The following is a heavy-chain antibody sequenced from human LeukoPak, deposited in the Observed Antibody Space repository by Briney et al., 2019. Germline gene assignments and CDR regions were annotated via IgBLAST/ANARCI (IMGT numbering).Heavy chain of an antibody. CDR3: ARVPHYYDSSGESDY. CDR1: GLTVSSNY. Sequence: GSLRLSCVASGLTVSSNYMSWIRQPPGKGLEWIGEINHSGSTNYNPSLKSRVTISVDTSKNQFSLKLSSVTAADTAVYYCARVPHYYDSSGESDYWGQGTLVTVSS. D-gene: IGHD3-22*01. V-gene: IGHV4-34*01. J-gene: IGHJ4*02. CDR2: INHSGST.